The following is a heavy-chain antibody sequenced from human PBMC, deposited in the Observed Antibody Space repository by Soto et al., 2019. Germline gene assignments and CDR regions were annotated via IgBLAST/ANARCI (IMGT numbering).Heavy chain of an antibody. J-gene: IGHJ4*02. CDR1: GGSFSGYY. D-gene: IGHD2-15*01. Sequence: QVQLQQWGAGLLKPSETLSLTCAVYGGSFSGYYWSWIRQPPGKGLEWIGEINHSGSTNYNPSLKSRVTISVDTYKNQFSLKLSSVTAAATAVYYCARGSCSGGSCSHFDYWGQGTLVTVSS. V-gene: IGHV4-34*01. CDR3: ARGSCSGGSCSHFDY. CDR2: INHSGST.